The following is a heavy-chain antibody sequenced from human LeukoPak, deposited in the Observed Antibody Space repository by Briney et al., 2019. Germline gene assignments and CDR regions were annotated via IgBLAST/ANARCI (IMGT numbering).Heavy chain of an antibody. Sequence: GGSLRLSCAASGFTFSSYAMHWVRQAPGKGLEWVAVISYDGSNKYYANSVKGRFTISRDNSKNTLYLQMNSLRAEDTAVYYCARDSYCSSTSCSPYYYYYGMDVWGQGTTVTVSS. CDR3: ARDSYCSSTSCSPYYYYYGMDV. J-gene: IGHJ6*02. CDR2: ISYDGSNK. V-gene: IGHV3-30-3*01. CDR1: GFTFSSYA. D-gene: IGHD2-2*01.